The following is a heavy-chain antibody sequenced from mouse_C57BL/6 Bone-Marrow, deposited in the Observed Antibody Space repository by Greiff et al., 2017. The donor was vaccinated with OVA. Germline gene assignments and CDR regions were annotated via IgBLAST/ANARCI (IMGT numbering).Heavy chain of an antibody. CDR2: ISSGGSYT. Sequence: EVKLMESGGDLLKPGGSLKLSCEASGFTFSSYGLSWVRQTPDKSLEWVATISSGGSYTYYPDSVKGRFTISRDNSTNTLCLQMSSLKSEDTAMYYGARGFYAMDYGDRGTAVTVSS. V-gene: IGHV5-6*01. CDR1: GFTFSSYG. CDR3: ARGFYAMDY. J-gene: IGHJ4*01.